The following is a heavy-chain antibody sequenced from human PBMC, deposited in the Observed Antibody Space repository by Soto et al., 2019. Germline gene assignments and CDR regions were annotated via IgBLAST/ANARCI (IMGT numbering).Heavy chain of an antibody. J-gene: IGHJ3*02. CDR1: GDSVSSNSAA. CDR3: ARETLHPSAAMNPRAFDI. D-gene: IGHD2-2*01. CDR2: TYYRSKWYN. V-gene: IGHV6-1*01. Sequence: SQTLSLTCAISGDSVSSNSAAWNWIRQSPSRGLEWLGRTYYRSKWYNDYAVSVKSRITINPDTSKNQFSLQLNSVTPEDTAVYYCARETLHPSAAMNPRAFDIWGQGTMVTVSS.